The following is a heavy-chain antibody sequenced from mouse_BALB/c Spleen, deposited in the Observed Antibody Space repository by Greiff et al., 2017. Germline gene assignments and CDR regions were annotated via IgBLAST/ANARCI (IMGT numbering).Heavy chain of an antibody. J-gene: IGHJ4*01. CDR3: TRGLNGSLAMDD. CDR2: ISSGGSYT. V-gene: IGHV5-6-4*01. Sequence: EVMLVESGGGLVKPGGSLKLSCAASGFTFSSYTMSWVRQTPEKRLEWVATISSGGSYTYYPDSVKGRFTISRDNAKNTLYLQMSSLKSEDTAMYYCTRGLNGSLAMDDWGQGTSVTVSA. CDR1: GFTFSSYT. D-gene: IGHD1-1*01.